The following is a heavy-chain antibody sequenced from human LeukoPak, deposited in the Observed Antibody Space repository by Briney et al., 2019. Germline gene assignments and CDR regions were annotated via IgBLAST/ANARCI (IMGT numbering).Heavy chain of an antibody. D-gene: IGHD6-19*01. CDR3: ARDLSGWYSLDY. CDR1: GFTFSSYS. Sequence: PGGSLRLSCAASGFTFSSYSMNWVRQAPGKGLEWVSYIGSGSTTIYYADSVKGRFTISRDNAKNSLCLQMNSLRDEDTAVYYCARDLSGWYSLDYWGQGTLVTVSS. V-gene: IGHV3-48*02. J-gene: IGHJ4*02. CDR2: IGSGSTTI.